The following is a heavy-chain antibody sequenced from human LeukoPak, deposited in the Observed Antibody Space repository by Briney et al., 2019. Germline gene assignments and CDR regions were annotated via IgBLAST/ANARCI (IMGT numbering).Heavy chain of an antibody. J-gene: IGHJ6*02. CDR1: GNYW. Sequence: SGGSLRLSCAASGNYWMHWVRQAPGKGLVWVSHVNSDGSWTSHADSVKGRFTISKDNAKNTVYLQMNSLSAEDTAVYYCAREPPFGMDVWGQGTTVTVSS. CDR3: AREPPFGMDV. V-gene: IGHV3-74*01. CDR2: VNSDGSWT.